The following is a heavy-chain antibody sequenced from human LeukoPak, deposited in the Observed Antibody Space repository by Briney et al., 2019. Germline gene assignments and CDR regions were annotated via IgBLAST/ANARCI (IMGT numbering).Heavy chain of an antibody. J-gene: IGHJ4*02. CDR3: ARVGMYVEDQYSSGWGPFDY. CDR1: GFTFSSYG. D-gene: IGHD6-19*01. V-gene: IGHV3-33*01. Sequence: PGRSLRLSCAASGFTFSSYGMHWVRQAPGKGLEWVAVIWYDGSNKYYADSVKGRFTISRDNSKNTLYLQMNSLRAEDTAVYYCARVGMYVEDQYSSGWGPFDYWGQRTLVTVSS. CDR2: IWYDGSNK.